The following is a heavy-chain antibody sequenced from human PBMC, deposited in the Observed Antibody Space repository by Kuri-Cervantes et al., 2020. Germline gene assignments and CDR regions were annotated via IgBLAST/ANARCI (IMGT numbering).Heavy chain of an antibody. CDR2: ISSSSSAM. J-gene: IGHJ4*02. CDR1: GFTFSTYS. CDR3: ASFKISG. D-gene: IGHD3-16*01. V-gene: IGHV3-48*01. Sequence: GESLKISCAASGFTFSTYSMNWVRQAPGKGLEYVSYISSSSSAMFYGDSVKGRFTISRDNAKNSLYLQMNSLRAEDTAVYYCASFKISGWGQGTLVTVSS.